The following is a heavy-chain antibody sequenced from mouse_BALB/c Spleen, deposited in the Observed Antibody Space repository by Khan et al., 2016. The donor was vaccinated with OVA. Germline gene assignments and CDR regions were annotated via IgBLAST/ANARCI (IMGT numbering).Heavy chain of an antibody. CDR2: ISYSGNI. J-gene: IGHJ2*01. CDR3: ARIYGGDFDY. CDR1: GYSITSDYA. D-gene: IGHD1-1*01. Sequence: EVQLQESGPGLVKPSQSLSLTCTVTGYSITSDYAWNWIRQFPGNKLEWMGYISYSGNINNNPSPKRRISITRDTSKNQFFLQLNSVTTEDTATYYCARIYGGDFDYWGQGTTLTVSS. V-gene: IGHV3-2*02.